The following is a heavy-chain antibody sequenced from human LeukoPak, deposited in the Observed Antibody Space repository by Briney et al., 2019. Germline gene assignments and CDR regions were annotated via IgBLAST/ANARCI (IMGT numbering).Heavy chain of an antibody. V-gene: IGHV3-23*01. D-gene: IGHD6-13*01. CDR2: ISGSGGST. CDR1: GFTFSSYS. J-gene: IGHJ4*02. CDR3: AKEIYSSSWSPDDY. Sequence: PGGSLRLSCAASGFTFSSYSMNWVRQAPGKGLEWVSAISGSGGSTYYADSVKGRFTISRDNSKNTLYLQMNSLRAEDTAVYYCAKEIYSSSWSPDDYWGQGTLVTVSS.